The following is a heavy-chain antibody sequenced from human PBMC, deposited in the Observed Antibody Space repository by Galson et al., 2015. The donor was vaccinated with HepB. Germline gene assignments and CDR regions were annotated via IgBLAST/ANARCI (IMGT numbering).Heavy chain of an antibody. CDR1: GFSLSTSGMR. V-gene: IGHV2-70*04. CDR3: ARHYCSGGSCYFDY. CDR2: IDWDDDK. Sequence: PALVKPTQTLTLTCTFSGFSLSTSGMRVSWIRQPPGKALEWLARIDWDDDKFYSTSLKTRLTIPKDTSKNQVVLTMTNMDPVDTATYYCARHYCSGGSCYFDYWGQGTLVTVSS. J-gene: IGHJ4*02. D-gene: IGHD2-15*01.